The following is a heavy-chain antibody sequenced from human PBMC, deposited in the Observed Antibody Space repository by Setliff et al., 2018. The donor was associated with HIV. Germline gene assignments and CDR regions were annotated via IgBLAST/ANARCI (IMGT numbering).Heavy chain of an antibody. V-gene: IGHV1-46*01. CDR3: ATGPPYCSGGSCYSSLHH. CDR1: GYTFTSDY. D-gene: IGHD2-15*01. CDR2: INPAGNPT. Sequence: ASVKVSCKASGYTFTSDYIHWVRQAPGQGLEWMGIINPAGNPTSYAQKFQGRLTITADKSTNTAYMELKSLRSEDTALYYCATGPPYCSGGSCYSSLHHWGQGTLVTVSS. J-gene: IGHJ1*01.